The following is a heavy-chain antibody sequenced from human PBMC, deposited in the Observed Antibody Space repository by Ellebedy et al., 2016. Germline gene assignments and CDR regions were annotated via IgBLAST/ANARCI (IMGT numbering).Heavy chain of an antibody. CDR3: AREESIDAATRLGVNWHFDL. CDR1: GYTFTTYY. V-gene: IGHV1-46*01. CDR2: INPNGGST. J-gene: IGHJ2*01. Sequence: ASVKVSXKASGYTFTTYYMHWVRQAPGQGLEWMGIINPNGGSTSYAQKFEGRVTMTRDKATSTIYMQLSSLKSEDTAVYYCAREESIDAATRLGVNWHFDLWGRGTLITVSS. D-gene: IGHD2-8*01.